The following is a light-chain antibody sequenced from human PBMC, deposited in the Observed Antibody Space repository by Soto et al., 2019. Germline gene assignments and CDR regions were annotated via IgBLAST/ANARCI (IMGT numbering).Light chain of an antibody. Sequence: DVQMTQSPSSLSASVGDRVTITCRASQDINSYLAWYQQKPGNAPKSLIYAASSLQTGVPSRFSGSESGTDFTLTISNLQPEDSATYYCQQYNIYPLTFGGGTKVVIK. V-gene: IGKV1D-16*01. CDR2: AAS. CDR3: QQYNIYPLT. J-gene: IGKJ4*01. CDR1: QDINSY.